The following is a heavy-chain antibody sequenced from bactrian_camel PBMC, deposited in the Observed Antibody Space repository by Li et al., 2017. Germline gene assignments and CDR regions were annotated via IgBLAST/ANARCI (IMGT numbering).Heavy chain of an antibody. CDR2: IVSGGDST. D-gene: IGHD2*01. V-gene: IGHV3S32*01. Sequence: VQLVESGGGSVQAGGSLRLSCAASGFTVGSYAMSWVRQAPGKGLEWVSAIVSGGDSTYYADSAKGRLTISQDNAKNTLYLLMDSLKPDDTAMYFCAAEQYRLGGGYCYARGSGIEYNSWGQGTQVTVS. CDR3: AAEQYRLGGGYCYARGSGIEYNS. J-gene: IGHJ6*01. CDR1: GFTVGSYA.